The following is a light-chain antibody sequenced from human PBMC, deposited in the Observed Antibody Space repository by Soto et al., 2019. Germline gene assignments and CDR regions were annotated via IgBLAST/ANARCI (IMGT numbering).Light chain of an antibody. J-gene: IGKJ1*01. V-gene: IGKV1-5*03. Sequence: DIQMTQSPSTLSASVGDSVTIACRASQTISNWLVWYQQKPGKAPKVLIFKVSFLQSGVPSRFSGSGSGTDFTLTISSLQPDDFATYYCQQYMSYPWTFGQGTKVDLK. CDR2: KVS. CDR3: QQYMSYPWT. CDR1: QTISNW.